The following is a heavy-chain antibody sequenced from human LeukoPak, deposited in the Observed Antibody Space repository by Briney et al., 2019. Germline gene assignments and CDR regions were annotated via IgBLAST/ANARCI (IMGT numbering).Heavy chain of an antibody. D-gene: IGHD6-19*01. CDR2: ISYDGSNK. Sequence: GRSLRLSCAASGFTFSSYAMHWVRQAPGKGLEWVAVISYDGSNKYYADSVKGRFTISRDNSKNTLYLQMNSLRAEDTAVYYCARDDNSSGWSVVPGVFDYWGQGTLVTVSS. J-gene: IGHJ4*02. CDR3: ARDDNSSGWSVVPGVFDY. CDR1: GFTFSSYA. V-gene: IGHV3-30-3*01.